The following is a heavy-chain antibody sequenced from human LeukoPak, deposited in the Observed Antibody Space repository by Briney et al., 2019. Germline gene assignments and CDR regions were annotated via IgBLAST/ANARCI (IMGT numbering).Heavy chain of an antibody. CDR3: AKDSLPWFGEFFSQRIV. J-gene: IGHJ6*04. D-gene: IGHD3-10*01. CDR1: RFTFTNYG. Sequence: GGSLRLSCAASRFTFTNYGVHWVRQAPGKGLEWVAVISYDGSKKYYVDSVKGRFTVSRDNSKNTLYLQMNSLRAEDTAVYYCAKDSLPWFGEFFSQRIVWGKGTTVTVSS. CDR2: ISYDGSKK. V-gene: IGHV3-30*18.